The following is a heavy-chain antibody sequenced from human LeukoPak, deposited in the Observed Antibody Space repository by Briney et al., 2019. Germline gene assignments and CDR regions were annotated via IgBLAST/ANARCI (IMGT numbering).Heavy chain of an antibody. Sequence: SETLSLTCTVSGGSISSYYWSWIRQPPGKGLEWIGYIYHSGGTNYNPSLKSRVTILLDTSKNQFSLKLSSVTAADTAVYYCARTMIRGVSPFDFWGQGTLVTVSS. D-gene: IGHD3-10*01. CDR3: ARTMIRGVSPFDF. J-gene: IGHJ4*02. CDR1: GGSISSYY. V-gene: IGHV4-59*01. CDR2: IYHSGGT.